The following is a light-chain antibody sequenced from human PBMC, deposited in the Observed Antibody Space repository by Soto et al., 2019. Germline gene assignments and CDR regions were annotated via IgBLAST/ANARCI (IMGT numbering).Light chain of an antibody. CDR3: NQYNGYSRT. J-gene: IGKJ1*01. Sequence: DIQMTQSPSTLSASVGDRVTITCLASQSISSGLAWYQQKPGKAPKLRIYKASNLASGVPSRFSGSGSGTEFTLTISSLQPDEFATYYCNQYNGYSRTFGQGTKVEIK. CDR1: QSISSG. CDR2: KAS. V-gene: IGKV1-5*03.